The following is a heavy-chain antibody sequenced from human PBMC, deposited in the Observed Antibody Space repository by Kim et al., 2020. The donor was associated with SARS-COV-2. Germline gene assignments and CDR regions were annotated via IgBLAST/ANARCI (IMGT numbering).Heavy chain of an antibody. CDR1: GGSISSYY. J-gene: IGHJ3*02. Sequence: SETLSLTCTVSGGSISSYYWSWIRQPPGKGLEWIGYIYYSGSTNYNPSLKSRVTISVDTSKNQFSLKLSSVTAADTAVYYCARSPSAAGTSTHAFGIWGQGTMVTVSS. CDR3: ARSPSAAGTSTHAFGI. D-gene: IGHD6-13*01. V-gene: IGHV4-59*01. CDR2: IYYSGST.